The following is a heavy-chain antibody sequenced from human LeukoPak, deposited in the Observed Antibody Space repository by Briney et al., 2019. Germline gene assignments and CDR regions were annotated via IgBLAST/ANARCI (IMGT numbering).Heavy chain of an antibody. CDR1: GYTFTGYY. J-gene: IGHJ2*01. Sequence: ASVKVSCKASGYTFTGYYIHWVRQATGQGLEWMGWMNPNSGNTGYAQKFQGRDTMTRNTSISTAYMELSSLRSEDTAVYYCASLSKRGRYWYFDLWGRGTLVTVSS. V-gene: IGHV1-8*02. CDR3: ASLSKRGRYWYFDL. CDR2: MNPNSGNT. D-gene: IGHD1-1*01.